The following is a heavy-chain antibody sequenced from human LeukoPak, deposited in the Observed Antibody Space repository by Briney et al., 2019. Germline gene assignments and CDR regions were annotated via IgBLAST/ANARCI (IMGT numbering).Heavy chain of an antibody. D-gene: IGHD3-22*01. J-gene: IGHJ4*02. V-gene: IGHV1-2*02. CDR3: ARDRRVYYDSSGYSWWSFDY. CDR1: GYTFTGYY. CDR2: INPNSGGT. Sequence: ASVKVSCKASGYTFTGYYMHWVRQAPGQGLEWMGWINPNSGGTNYAKKFQGRVTITRDTSISTAYMELSRLRSDDTAVYYCARDRRVYYDSSGYSWWSFDYWGQGTLVTVSS.